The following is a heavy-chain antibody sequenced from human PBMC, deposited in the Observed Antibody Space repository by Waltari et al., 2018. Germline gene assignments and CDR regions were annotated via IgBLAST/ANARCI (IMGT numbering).Heavy chain of an antibody. D-gene: IGHD2-8*01. J-gene: IGHJ4*02. CDR3: ASDPSMQHVAAGGY. CDR2: IIPNSIKT. V-gene: IGHV3-21*01. CDR1: GFSFRRYT. Sequence: EVQVVESGGGVVQPGGSLSLSCVTSGFSFRRYTMNWVRQAPGKVLEWVSSIIPNSIKTYYLESVRGRFTISRDNARNSLYLQMDSLRVEDSAVYYCASDPSMQHVAAGGYWGQGTLVTVSS.